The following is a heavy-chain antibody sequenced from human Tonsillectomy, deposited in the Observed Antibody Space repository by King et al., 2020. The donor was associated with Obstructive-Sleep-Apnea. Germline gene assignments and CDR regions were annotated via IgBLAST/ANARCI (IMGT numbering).Heavy chain of an antibody. D-gene: IGHD2-2*01. J-gene: IGHJ3*01. CDR1: GGSISSGGYY. V-gene: IGHV4-31*03. CDR2: IHYSGIT. CDR3: ARARREGVRPTYDAFDV. Sequence: QLQESGPGLVKPSQTLSLTCTVSGGSISSGGYYWSWIRQHPGKGLEWIGNIHYSGITYYNPSLRSRVTISLDTSKNQFSLKLTSVTAADTAIYYCARARREGVRPTYDAFDVWGQGTRVTVSS.